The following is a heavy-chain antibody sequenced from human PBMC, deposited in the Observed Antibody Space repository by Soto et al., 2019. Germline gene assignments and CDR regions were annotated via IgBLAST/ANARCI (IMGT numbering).Heavy chain of an antibody. D-gene: IGHD1-26*01. CDR3: AREGGWELPFQH. J-gene: IGHJ1*01. V-gene: IGHV4-4*02. CDR1: GGSISSSNW. CDR2: IYHSGST. Sequence: QVQLQESGPGLVKPSGTLSLTCAVSGGSISSSNWWSWVRQPPGKGLEWIGEIYHSGSTNYNPSLKSQVTLSLDKSKNQFSLKLSSVTAADTAVYYCAREGGWELPFQHWGQGTLVTVSS.